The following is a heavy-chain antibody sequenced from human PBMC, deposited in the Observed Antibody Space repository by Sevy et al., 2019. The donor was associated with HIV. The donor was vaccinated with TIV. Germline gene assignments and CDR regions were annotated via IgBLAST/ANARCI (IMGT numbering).Heavy chain of an antibody. Sequence: SETLSLPCTASGGSISSSSYYWGWTRQPPGKGLEGIGNIYYSGSTYYNPSLKSRITISVDTSKNQFSLKLSSVTAADTAVYYCARLGPIAAAAENWFDPWGQGTLVTVSS. CDR1: GGSISSSSYY. V-gene: IGHV4-39*01. J-gene: IGHJ5*02. CDR2: IYYSGST. D-gene: IGHD6-13*01. CDR3: ARLGPIAAAAENWFDP.